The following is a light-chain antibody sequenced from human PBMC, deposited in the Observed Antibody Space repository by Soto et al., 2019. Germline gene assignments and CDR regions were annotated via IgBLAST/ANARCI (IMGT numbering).Light chain of an antibody. V-gene: IGKV1-5*03. CDR2: KAS. J-gene: IGKJ2*01. Sequence: DIQMTQSPSTLSASVGDRVTIACRASQSISSYLAWYQQKPGKAPNLLIYKASNLASGVPSRFTGGGSGTDFTLTINSLQPDDSATYFCQQYNTYYYTFGQGTKVDIK. CDR1: QSISSY. CDR3: QQYNTYYYT.